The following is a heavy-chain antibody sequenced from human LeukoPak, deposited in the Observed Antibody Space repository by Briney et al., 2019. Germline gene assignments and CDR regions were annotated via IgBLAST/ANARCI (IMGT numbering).Heavy chain of an antibody. D-gene: IGHD3-16*01. CDR1: GYSFTNYW. CDR2: IYPDDSDT. Sequence: GESLKIPCKGSGYSFTNYWIAWVRQMPGKGLEWMGIIYPDDSDTRYSPSSQGQVTISADKSISTAYLQWSSLKASDTAMYYCARIWLRAFDIWGQGTMVTVSS. V-gene: IGHV5-51*01. CDR3: ARIWLRAFDI. J-gene: IGHJ3*02.